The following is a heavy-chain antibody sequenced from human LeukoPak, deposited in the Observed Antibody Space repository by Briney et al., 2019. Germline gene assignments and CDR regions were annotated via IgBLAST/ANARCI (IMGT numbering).Heavy chain of an antibody. CDR2: IIPIFGTA. Sequence: ASVKVSCKASGGTFSSYAISRVRQAPGQGLEWMGGIIPIFGTASYAQKFQGRVTITADESTSTAYMELSSLRSEDTAVYYCARGCSSTSCPKGYYYYYGMDVWGQGTTVTVSS. CDR3: ARGCSSTSCPKGYYYYYGMDV. V-gene: IGHV1-69*13. J-gene: IGHJ6*02. CDR1: GGTFSSYA. D-gene: IGHD2-2*01.